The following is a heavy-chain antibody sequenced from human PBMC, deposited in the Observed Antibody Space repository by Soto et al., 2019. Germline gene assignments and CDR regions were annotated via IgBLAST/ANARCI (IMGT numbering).Heavy chain of an antibody. CDR2: IYYSGST. CDR3: ARGGIRDFWSGYSMEPFDY. V-gene: IGHV4-31*03. Sequence: PSETLSLTCTVSGGSISSGGYYWSWIRQHPGKGLEWIGYIYYSGSTYYNPSLKSRVTISVDTSKNQFSLKLSSVTAADTAVYYCARGGIRDFWSGYSMEPFDYWGQGPLVTVAS. J-gene: IGHJ4*02. CDR1: GGSISSGGYY. D-gene: IGHD3-3*01.